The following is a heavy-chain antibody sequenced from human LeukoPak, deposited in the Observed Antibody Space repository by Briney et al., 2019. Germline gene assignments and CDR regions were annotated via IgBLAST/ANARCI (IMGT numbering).Heavy chain of an antibody. V-gene: IGHV4-59*01. CDR2: ISYSGST. CDR1: GDSISSYY. J-gene: IGHJ4*02. CDR3: ARGSGAFDY. Sequence: PSETLSLTCTVSGDSISSYYWNWIRQPPGKGLEWIGYISYSGSTNYSPSLKSRVTMSVDTSKKQFSLKVTSVTAADTAVYYCARGSGAFDYWGQGTLVTVSS.